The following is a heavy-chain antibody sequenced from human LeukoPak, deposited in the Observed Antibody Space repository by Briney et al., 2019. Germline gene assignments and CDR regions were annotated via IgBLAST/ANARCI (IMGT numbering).Heavy chain of an antibody. J-gene: IGHJ4*02. CDR1: GFTFSSYA. D-gene: IGHD3-22*01. Sequence: GGSLRLSCAASGFTFSSYAMHWVRQAPGKGLEWVAVISYDGSNKYYADSVKGRFTISRDNSKNTLYMQMNSLTAEDTAVYYCARESDSSGLCYFDYWGQGTLVTVSS. V-gene: IGHV3-30-3*01. CDR3: ARESDSSGLCYFDY. CDR2: ISYDGSNK.